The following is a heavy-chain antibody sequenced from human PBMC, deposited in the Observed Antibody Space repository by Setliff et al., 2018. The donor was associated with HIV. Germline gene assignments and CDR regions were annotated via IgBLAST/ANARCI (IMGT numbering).Heavy chain of an antibody. D-gene: IGHD4-17*01. CDR2: IYHTGSA. V-gene: IGHV4-4*03. Sequence: PETLSLTCTVSGGSISNSNWWSWVRQPPGKGPEWIGEIYHTGSANYNPSLKSRVTMSVDKSKNQFSLRLSSVTAADTAVYYCARVRTVTTDSFDIWAKGQWSPSPQ. CDR3: ARVRTVTTDSFDI. J-gene: IGHJ3*02. CDR1: GGSISNSNW.